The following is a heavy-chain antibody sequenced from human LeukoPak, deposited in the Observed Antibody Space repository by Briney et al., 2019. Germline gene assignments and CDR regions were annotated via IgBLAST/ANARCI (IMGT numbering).Heavy chain of an antibody. Sequence: GTSLRLSCAASGFAFSSYAMHWVRQAPGKGLEWLAVVSAHGVDKFYADSVKGRFTISRDNSKNTLYLQMTSVRVEDTATYYCAARPTSEAVAPSDFWGQGILVTVSS. CDR2: VSAHGVDK. CDR1: GFAFSSYA. V-gene: IGHV3-30*04. J-gene: IGHJ4*02. D-gene: IGHD6-19*01. CDR3: AARPTSEAVAPSDF.